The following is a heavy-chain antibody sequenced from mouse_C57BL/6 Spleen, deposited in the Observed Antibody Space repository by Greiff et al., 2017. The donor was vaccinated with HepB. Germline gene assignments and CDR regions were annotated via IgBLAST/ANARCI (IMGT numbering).Heavy chain of an antibody. D-gene: IGHD1-1*01. CDR3: ARRGDYYGSSVDY. CDR1: GYTFTSYW. V-gene: IGHV1-69*01. Sequence: QVQLQQPGAELVMPGASVKLSCKASGYTFTSYWMHWVKQRPGQGLEWIGEIDPSDSYTNYNQKFKGKSTLTVDKSSSTAYMQLSSLTSEDSAVYYCARRGDYYGSSVDYWGQGTTLTFSS. J-gene: IGHJ2*01. CDR2: IDPSDSYT.